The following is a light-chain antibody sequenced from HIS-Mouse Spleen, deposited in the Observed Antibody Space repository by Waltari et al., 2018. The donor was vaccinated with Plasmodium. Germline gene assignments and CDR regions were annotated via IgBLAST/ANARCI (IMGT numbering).Light chain of an antibody. Sequence: QSALTQPPSASGSPAQSVPISCTGTTSAVGGYSSVSLYQQHPGKAPKLMIYEVSKRPSGVPDRFSGSKSGNTSSLTVSGLQAEDEADYYCSSYAGSNNLVFGGGTKLTVL. J-gene: IGLJ2*01. CDR3: SSYAGSNNLV. CDR2: EVS. CDR1: TSAVGGYSS. V-gene: IGLV2-8*01.